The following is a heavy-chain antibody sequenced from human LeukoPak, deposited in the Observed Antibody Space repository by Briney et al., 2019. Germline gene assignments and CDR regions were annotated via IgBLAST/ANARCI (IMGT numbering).Heavy chain of an antibody. J-gene: IGHJ4*02. CDR2: IWNSGNS. Sequence: SETLSLTCTVSAGSINSGGYFWTWVRQHPGEGLEWIGYIWNSGNSYYNPSLSSRVIISADSSKSTFSLKLSSVTAADTAVYYCARYPGGSTYCPGVDFYGQGTLVTVSS. V-gene: IGHV4-31*03. CDR3: ARYPGGSTYCPGVDF. CDR1: AGSINSGGYF. D-gene: IGHD2-15*01.